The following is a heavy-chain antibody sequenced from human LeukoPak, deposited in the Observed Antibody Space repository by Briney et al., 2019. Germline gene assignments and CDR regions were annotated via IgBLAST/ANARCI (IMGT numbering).Heavy chain of an antibody. Sequence: GESLKISCKASGYTFTDYSVAWVRQMPGKGLEWMGLIYPGESETRYNPSFQGHVTMSVDNSINTAYLQWSSLQASDAAIYYCARGRWSVATKWFDPWGQGTLVTVSA. CDR1: GYTFTDYS. V-gene: IGHV5-51*01. J-gene: IGHJ5*02. CDR2: IYPGESET. D-gene: IGHD4-23*01. CDR3: ARGRWSVATKWFDP.